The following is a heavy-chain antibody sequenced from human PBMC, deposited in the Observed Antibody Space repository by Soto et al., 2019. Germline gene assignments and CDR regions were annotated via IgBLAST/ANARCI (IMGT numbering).Heavy chain of an antibody. CDR3: AKYSELPYEAYLQQ. Sequence: LRLSCAASGFTFSVYAMSWVRQAPGKGLEWVSAISSNGGRTFYADSLRGRFTISRDNSKSALYLQMNNLRAEDTAIYYCAKYSELPYEAYLQQWGQGALVTVSS. J-gene: IGHJ1*01. D-gene: IGHD1-7*01. V-gene: IGHV3-23*01. CDR2: ISSNGGRT. CDR1: GFTFSVYA.